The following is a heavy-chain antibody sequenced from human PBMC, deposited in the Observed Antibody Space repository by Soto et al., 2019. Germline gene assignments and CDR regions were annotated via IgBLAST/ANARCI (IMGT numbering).Heavy chain of an antibody. CDR2: ISYDGSNK. Sequence: QVQLVESGGGVVQPGRSLRLSCAASGFTFSSYGMHWVRQAPGKGLEWVAVISYDGSNKYYADSVKGRFTISRDNSKNTLYLQMNILRAEDTAVYYCSSGSYSIDYWGQGTLVTVAS. CDR1: GFTFSSYG. D-gene: IGHD1-26*01. J-gene: IGHJ4*02. CDR3: SSGSYSIDY. V-gene: IGHV3-30*03.